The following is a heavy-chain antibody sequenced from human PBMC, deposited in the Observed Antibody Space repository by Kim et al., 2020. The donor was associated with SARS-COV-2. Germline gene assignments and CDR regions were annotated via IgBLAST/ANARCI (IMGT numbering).Heavy chain of an antibody. CDR2: INHSGST. V-gene: IGHV4-34*01. J-gene: IGHJ4*01. CDR3: ARRVPMVRGVIIPKFDY. Sequence: SETLSLTCAVYGGSFSGYYWSWIRQPPGKGLEWIGEINHSGSTNYNPSLKSRVTISVDTSKNQFSLKLSSVTAADTAVYYCARRVPMVRGVIIPKFDYWG. CDR1: GGSFSGYY. D-gene: IGHD3-10*01.